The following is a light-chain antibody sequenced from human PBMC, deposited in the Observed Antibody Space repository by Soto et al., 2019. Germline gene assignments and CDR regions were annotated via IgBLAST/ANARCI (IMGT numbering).Light chain of an antibody. CDR3: QPYGSSPWT. J-gene: IGKJ1*01. CDR2: DAY. Sequence: EIVLTQYPATLSLSPGEGGTLSCRASQSVSGYLAWYQQKPGQAPRLLIYDAYNRATGITSRFSGSGSGTDFILTISRLEPEDFAVYYCQPYGSSPWTFGQGTQVEIK. CDR1: QSVSGY. V-gene: IGKV3-11*01.